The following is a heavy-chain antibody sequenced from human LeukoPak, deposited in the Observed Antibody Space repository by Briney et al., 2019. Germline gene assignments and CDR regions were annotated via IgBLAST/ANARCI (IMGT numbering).Heavy chain of an antibody. J-gene: IGHJ4*02. Sequence: PGGSLRLSCAASGFTFSSYCMNWVRQAPGKGLEWVSSITSSSSYIYYADSVKGRFTISRDNAKNSLYLQMNSLRAEDTALYYCAREGGLGPPRYILTGFDYWGQGTLVTVSS. CDR2: ITSSSSYI. CDR3: AREGGLGPPRYILTGFDY. D-gene: IGHD3-9*01. CDR1: GFTFSSYC. V-gene: IGHV3-21*04.